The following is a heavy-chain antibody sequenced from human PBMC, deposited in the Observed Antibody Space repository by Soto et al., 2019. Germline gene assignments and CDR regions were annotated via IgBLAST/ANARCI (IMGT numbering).Heavy chain of an antibody. D-gene: IGHD4-17*01. CDR2: ISENGAGT. CDR3: AIPPTTVNPAY. Sequence: GGSLRLSCAASGFIFSSYAMSWVRQAPGKGLEWVSAISENGAGTYYADSVKGRFTISRDSSKSTLYLQMNGLRAEDTAVYYCAIPPTTVNPAYWGQGTLVTVSS. V-gene: IGHV3-23*01. J-gene: IGHJ4*02. CDR1: GFIFSSYA.